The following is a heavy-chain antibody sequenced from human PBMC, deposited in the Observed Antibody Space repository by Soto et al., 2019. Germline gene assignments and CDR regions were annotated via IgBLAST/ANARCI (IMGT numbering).Heavy chain of an antibody. D-gene: IGHD6-13*01. CDR1: GYTFTSYA. V-gene: IGHV1-3*01. CDR3: ARVPSRIAAGGNYYFDY. Sequence: GASVKVSCKASGYTFTSYAMHWVRQAPGQRLEWMGWINAGNGNTKYSQKFQGRVTITRDTSASTAYMELSSLRSEDTAVYYCARVPSRIAAGGNYYFDYWGQGTLVTVSS. CDR2: INAGNGNT. J-gene: IGHJ4*02.